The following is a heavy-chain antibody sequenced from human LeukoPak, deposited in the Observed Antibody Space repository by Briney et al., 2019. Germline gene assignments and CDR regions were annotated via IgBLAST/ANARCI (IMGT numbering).Heavy chain of an antibody. CDR2: VKQDGSEK. J-gene: IGHJ4*02. Sequence: GGSLRLSCAASGFTFSRFWMSWVRQAPGKGLEWVANVKQDGSEKYYVDSVKGRFTISRDNAKNSLYLQMNSLRAEDTAVYYCARYGSIAAAGTFDYWGQGTLVTVSS. CDR3: ARYGSIAAAGTFDY. V-gene: IGHV3-7*04. D-gene: IGHD6-13*01. CDR1: GFTFSRFW.